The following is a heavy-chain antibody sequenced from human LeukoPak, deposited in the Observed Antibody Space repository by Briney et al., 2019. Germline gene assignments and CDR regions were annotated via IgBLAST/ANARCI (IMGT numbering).Heavy chain of an antibody. CDR2: IWYDGSK. D-gene: IGHD3-10*01. CDR1: GFTFSNYG. J-gene: IGHJ4*02. Sequence: PGRSLRVSCAASGFTFSNYGMHWVRQAPGKGLEWVAVIWYDGSKYYAGSVKGRFTISRDNSKNTLYLQMNSLRDEDTAVYKCAREGGSYYRYFDYWGQGTLVTVSS. CDR3: AREGGSYYRYFDY. V-gene: IGHV3-33*01.